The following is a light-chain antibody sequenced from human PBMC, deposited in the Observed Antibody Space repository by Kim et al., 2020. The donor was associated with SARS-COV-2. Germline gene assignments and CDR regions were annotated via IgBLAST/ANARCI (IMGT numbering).Light chain of an antibody. CDR2: GKN. CDR1: SLRSYY. CDR3: NSRDSSGNHFWV. V-gene: IGLV3-19*01. J-gene: IGLJ3*02. Sequence: SSELPQDPAVSVALGQTVRITCQGDSLRSYYASWYQQKPGQAPVLVIYGKNNRPSGIPDRFSGSSSGNTASLTITGAQAEDEADYYCNSRDSSGNHFWVF.